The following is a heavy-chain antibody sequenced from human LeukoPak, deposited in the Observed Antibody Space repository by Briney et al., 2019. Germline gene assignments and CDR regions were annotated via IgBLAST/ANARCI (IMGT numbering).Heavy chain of an antibody. D-gene: IGHD2-2*01. J-gene: IGHJ4*02. CDR1: GFTFSSYA. Sequence: GGSLRLSCAASGFTFSSYAMSWVRKAPGKGLEWVSAISGSGGSTYYADSVKGRFTISRDNSKNTVYLQMNSLRAEDTAVYYCAKQVVPAAMLDYWGQGTLVTVSS. CDR3: AKQVVPAAMLDY. CDR2: ISGSGGST. V-gene: IGHV3-23*01.